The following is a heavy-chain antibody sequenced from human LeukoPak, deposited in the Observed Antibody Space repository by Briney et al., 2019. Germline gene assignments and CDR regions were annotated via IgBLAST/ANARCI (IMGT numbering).Heavy chain of an antibody. D-gene: IGHD6-19*01. Sequence: GGSLRLSCAASGFTFSSYSMNWVRQAPGKGLEWVPSISSSSSYIYYADSVKGRFTISRDNAKNSLYLQMNSLRAEDTAVYYCARARPSIAVAGTFDYWGQGTLVTVSS. J-gene: IGHJ4*02. CDR2: ISSSSSYI. V-gene: IGHV3-21*01. CDR3: ARARPSIAVAGTFDY. CDR1: GFTFSSYS.